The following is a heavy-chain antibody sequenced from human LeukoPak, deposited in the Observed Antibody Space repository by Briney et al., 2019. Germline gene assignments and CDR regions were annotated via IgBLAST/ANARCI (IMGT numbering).Heavy chain of an antibody. Sequence: GGSLRLSCAASGFTFRNYGMHWVRQAPGKGLEWVANIWYDGSNDYYTDSVKGRFAISRDNSKNTLYLQMNSLRVEDTAVYYCAREGTIQLWPFFTWGQGTMVTVSS. CDR2: IWYDGSND. CDR3: AREGTIQLWPFFT. CDR1: GFTFRNYG. J-gene: IGHJ3*01. D-gene: IGHD5-18*01. V-gene: IGHV3-33*01.